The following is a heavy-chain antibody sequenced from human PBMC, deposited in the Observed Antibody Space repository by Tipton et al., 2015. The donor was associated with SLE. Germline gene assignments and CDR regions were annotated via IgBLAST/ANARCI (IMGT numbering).Heavy chain of an antibody. V-gene: IGHV3-11*01. D-gene: IGHD5-12*01. CDR2: IGNSGAVI. Sequence: SLRLSCAASGFTFSDYYMSWIRQAPGKGLEWVSTIGNSGAVIHSADSVKGRFTISRDNAKSSLYLQMNSLKDEDTAVYYCATDRFHRGYGRGEFFFDYWGQGTLVPVPS. CDR3: ATDRFHRGYGRGEFFFDY. CDR1: GFTFSDYY. J-gene: IGHJ4*02.